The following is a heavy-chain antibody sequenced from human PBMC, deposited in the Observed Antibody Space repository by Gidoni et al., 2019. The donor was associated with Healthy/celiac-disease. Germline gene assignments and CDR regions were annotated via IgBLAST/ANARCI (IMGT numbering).Heavy chain of an antibody. Sequence: QVQLQQWGAGLLKPSETLSLTCAVYGGSFSGYYWSWIRQPPGKGLEWIGEIKHSGSNNYNPSLKSRVTISVDTSKNQVSLKLSSVTAADTAVYYCARGRRSGRITMIRGVFDYWGQGTLVTVSS. CDR3: ARGRRSGRITMIRGVFDY. V-gene: IGHV4-34*01. J-gene: IGHJ4*02. CDR1: GGSFSGYY. D-gene: IGHD3-10*01. CDR2: IKHSGSN.